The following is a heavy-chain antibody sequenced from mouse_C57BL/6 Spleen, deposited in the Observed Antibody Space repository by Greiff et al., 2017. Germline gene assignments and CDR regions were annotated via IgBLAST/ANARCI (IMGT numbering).Heavy chain of an antibody. CDR1: GFNIKDDY. D-gene: IGHD3-2*02. J-gene: IGHJ2*01. CDR3: TTSQAHYFDY. Sequence: EVKVEESGAELVRPGASVKLSCTASGFNIKDDYMHWVKQRPEQGLEWIGWIDPENGDTEYASKFQGKATITADTSSNTAYLQLSSLTSEDTAVYYCTTSQAHYFDYWGQGTTLTVSS. CDR2: IDPENGDT. V-gene: IGHV14-4*01.